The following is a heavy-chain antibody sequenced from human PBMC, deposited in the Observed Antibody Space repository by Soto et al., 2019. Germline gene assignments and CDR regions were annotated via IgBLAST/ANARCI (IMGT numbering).Heavy chain of an antibody. CDR1: GYTFTSYW. CDR3: ARHDGFGNSDRWFDP. V-gene: IGHV5-51*01. CDR2: VYPGDSDT. J-gene: IGHJ5*02. Sequence: GASLKISCKGSGYTFTSYWIGWVRQMPGKGLEWMGIVYPGDSDTRYSPSFQGQVTISADKSISTAYLQWSSLKASDTAMYYCARHDGFGNSDRWFDPWGQGTLVTVSS. D-gene: IGHD3-10*01.